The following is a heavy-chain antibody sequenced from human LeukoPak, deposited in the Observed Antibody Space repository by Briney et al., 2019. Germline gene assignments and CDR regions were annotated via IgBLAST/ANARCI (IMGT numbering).Heavy chain of an antibody. D-gene: IGHD3-10*01. CDR3: RLGSGSYYNGGAGFDP. CDR1: GYTFTSYG. J-gene: IGHJ5*02. CDR2: MNPNSGNT. Sequence: GASVKVSCKASGYTFTSYGISWVRQATGQGLEWMGWMNPNSGNTGYAQKFQGRVTMTRNTSISTAYMELSSLRSEDTAVYYCRLGSGSYYNGGAGFDPWGQGTLVTVSS. V-gene: IGHV1-8*02.